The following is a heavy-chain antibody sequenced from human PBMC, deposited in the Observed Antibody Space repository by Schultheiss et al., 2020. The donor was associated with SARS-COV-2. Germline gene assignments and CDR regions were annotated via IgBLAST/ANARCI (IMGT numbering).Heavy chain of an antibody. J-gene: IGHJ4*02. CDR3: VRSVAGTGVGY. V-gene: IGHV3-21*01. CDR1: GFTFSSYS. Sequence: GGSLRLSCVAYGFTFSSYSMNWVRQAPGKGLEWVSSISSSSSYIYYADSVKGRFTISRDNAKNSLYLQMNSLRAEDTAVYYCVRSVAGTGVGYWGQGTLVTVSS. CDR2: ISSSSSYI. D-gene: IGHD6-19*01.